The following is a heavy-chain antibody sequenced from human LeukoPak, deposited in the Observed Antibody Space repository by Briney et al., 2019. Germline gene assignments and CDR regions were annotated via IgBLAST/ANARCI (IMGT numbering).Heavy chain of an antibody. CDR2: ISYDGSNK. CDR1: GFTFSSYA. D-gene: IGHD4-17*01. CDR3: ARDGHDYGDYGLYYFDY. Sequence: GGSLRLSCAASGFTFSSYAMHWVRQAPGKGLEWVAVISYDGSNKYYADSVKGRFTISRDNSKNTLYLQMNSLRAEDTAVYYCARDGHDYGDYGLYYFDYWGQGTLVTVSS. J-gene: IGHJ4*02. V-gene: IGHV3-30*04.